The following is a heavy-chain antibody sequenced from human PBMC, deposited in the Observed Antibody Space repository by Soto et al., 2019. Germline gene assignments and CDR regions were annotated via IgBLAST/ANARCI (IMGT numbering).Heavy chain of an antibody. J-gene: IGHJ6*02. CDR1: GYTFTSYG. Sequence: GASVKVSCKASGYTFTSYGISWVRQAPGQGLEWMGWISAYNGNTNYAQKLQGRVTMTTDTSTSTAYMELRSLRSDDTAVYYCARVKMVLGQIVGATEGMDVWGQGTTVTVSS. V-gene: IGHV1-18*04. CDR2: ISAYNGNT. CDR3: ARVKMVLGQIVGATEGMDV. D-gene: IGHD1-26*01.